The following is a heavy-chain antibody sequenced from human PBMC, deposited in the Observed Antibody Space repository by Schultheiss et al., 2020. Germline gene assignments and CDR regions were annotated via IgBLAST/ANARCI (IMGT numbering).Heavy chain of an antibody. CDR1: GFIFSSYE. V-gene: IGHV3-38-3*01. D-gene: IGHD2-8*01. CDR3: ARDGDIVLMVYARSMDV. J-gene: IGHJ6*02. CDR2: ISGGST. Sequence: GGSLRLSCAASGFIFSSYEMNWVRQAPGKGLEWVSYISGGSTYYADSRKGRFTISRDNSKNTLYLQMNSLRAEDTAVYYCARDGDIVLMVYARSMDVWGQGTTVTVSS.